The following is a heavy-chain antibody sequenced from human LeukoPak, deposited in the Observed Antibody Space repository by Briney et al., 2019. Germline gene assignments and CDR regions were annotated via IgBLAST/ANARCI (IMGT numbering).Heavy chain of an antibody. J-gene: IGHJ6*02. CDR3: AREGLEENYDILTGYYYYYYGMDV. CDR2: IKQDGSEK. D-gene: IGHD3-9*01. Sequence: GGSLRLSCAASGFTFSSYWMSWARQAPGKGLEWVANIKQDGSEKYYVDSVKGRFTISRDNAKNSLYLQMNSLRAEDTAVYYCAREGLEENYDILTGYYYYYYGMDVWGQGTTVTVSS. CDR1: GFTFSSYW. V-gene: IGHV3-7*01.